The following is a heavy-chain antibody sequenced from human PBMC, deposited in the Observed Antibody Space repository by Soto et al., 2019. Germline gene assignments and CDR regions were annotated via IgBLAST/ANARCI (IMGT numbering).Heavy chain of an antibody. D-gene: IGHD3-3*01. CDR1: GFTFSNAW. CDR2: IKSKTDGGTT. V-gene: IGHV3-15*07. Sequence: GGSLRLSCAASGFTFSNAWMNWVRQAPGKGLEWVGRIKSKTDGGTTEYAAPVKGRFTISRDDSKNTLYLQMNSLKTEYTSVYYCTTLSITIFGVVLMDVWGQGTTVTVSS. CDR3: TTLSITIFGVVLMDV. J-gene: IGHJ6*02.